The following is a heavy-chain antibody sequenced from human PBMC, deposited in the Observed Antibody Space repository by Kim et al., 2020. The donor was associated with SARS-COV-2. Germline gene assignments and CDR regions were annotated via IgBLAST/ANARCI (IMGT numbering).Heavy chain of an antibody. CDR3: ARDTYVSGRYPIDY. CDR1: GFTFSNYW. V-gene: IGHV3-7*05. CDR2: IKQDGSEK. D-gene: IGHD3-10*01. J-gene: IGHJ4*02. Sequence: GGSLRLSCAASGFTFSNYWMSWVRQAPGKGLEWVANIKQDGSEKSYVDSVKGRFTISRDNAKNSLYLQMNSLRAEDTAVYYCARDTYVSGRYPIDYWGQGTLVAVSS.